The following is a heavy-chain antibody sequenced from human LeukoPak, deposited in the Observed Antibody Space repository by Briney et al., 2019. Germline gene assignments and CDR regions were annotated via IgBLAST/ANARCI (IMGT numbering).Heavy chain of an antibody. D-gene: IGHD3-10*01. Sequence: SETLSLTCAVSGYSISSGYYWGWIRQPPGKGLEWIGSIYHSGSTYYNPSLKSRVTISVDTSKNQFSLKLSSVTAADTAVYYCARHVAEELWFGELPNWFDPWGQGTLVTVSS. V-gene: IGHV4-38-2*01. CDR1: GYSISSGYY. CDR3: ARHVAEELWFGELPNWFDP. J-gene: IGHJ5*02. CDR2: IYHSGST.